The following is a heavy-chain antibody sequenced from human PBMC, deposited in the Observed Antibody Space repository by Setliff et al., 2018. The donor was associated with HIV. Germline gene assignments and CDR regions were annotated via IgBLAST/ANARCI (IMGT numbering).Heavy chain of an antibody. Sequence: PGGSLRLSCAASGFTFSNYWMNWVRQAPGKGLEWVANIKQDGSEKYYADSVKGRFTISRDNGKKSLYLQMDSLGDEDTAVYYCAREKFENGDYEFVSTFDSWGQGTLVTVSS. V-gene: IGHV3-7*01. D-gene: IGHD4-17*01. CDR2: IKQDGSEK. CDR1: GFTFSNYW. CDR3: AREKFENGDYEFVSTFDS. J-gene: IGHJ4*02.